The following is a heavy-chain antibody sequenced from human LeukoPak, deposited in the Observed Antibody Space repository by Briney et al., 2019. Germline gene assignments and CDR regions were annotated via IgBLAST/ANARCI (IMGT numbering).Heavy chain of an antibody. Sequence: GSLRLSFAASGFTFTDWWMHWVRHAPGKGLEWVSRIKSDGTGMTYAESVRGRFAISRDNAKNSVYLQMNSLRADDTAVYYCAKDLHDAAADYWGQGTLVTVSS. CDR3: AKDLHDAAADY. CDR1: GFTFTDWW. CDR2: IKSDGTGM. J-gene: IGHJ4*02. D-gene: IGHD2-15*01. V-gene: IGHV3-74*01.